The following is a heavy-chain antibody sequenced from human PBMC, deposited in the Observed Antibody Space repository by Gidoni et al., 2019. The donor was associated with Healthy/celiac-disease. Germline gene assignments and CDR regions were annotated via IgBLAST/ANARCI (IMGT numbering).Heavy chain of an antibody. D-gene: IGHD5-18*01. CDR2: IDPSDSNT. J-gene: IGHJ4*02. Sequence: DVQLVQSGAEVKKPGESLRISCKGSGSSSTTYWIRWVRQMPGKGLEWKGSIDPSDSNTNDSPSVQGHVTISADKSISTAYLQWSSLKASDTAMYYCARHSSSSSDEYSYGPYDYWGQGTLVTVSS. V-gene: IGHV5-10-1*03. CDR1: GSSSTTYW. CDR3: ARHSSSSSDEYSYGPYDY.